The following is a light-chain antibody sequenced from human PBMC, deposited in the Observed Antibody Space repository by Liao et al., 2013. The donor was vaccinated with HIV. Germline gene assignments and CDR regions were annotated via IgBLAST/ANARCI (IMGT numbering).Light chain of an antibody. CDR1: KLGDKY. Sequence: SYELTQPPSVSESPGQTAIITCSGEKLGDKYVRWYQQKPGQSPVLVISQDTKRPSGIPGRFSGSNSGNTATLTISGTQSMDEADFYCQAWDNRTGVFGTGTKVTVL. CDR2: QDT. V-gene: IGLV3-1*01. CDR3: QAWDNRTGV. J-gene: IGLJ1*01.